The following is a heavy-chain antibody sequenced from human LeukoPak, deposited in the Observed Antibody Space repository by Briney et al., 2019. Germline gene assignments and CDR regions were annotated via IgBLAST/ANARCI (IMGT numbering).Heavy chain of an antibody. CDR3: ARGIVVVPAATQYYYGMDV. CDR1: GYTFTGYY. J-gene: IGHJ6*02. V-gene: IGHV1-2*06. D-gene: IGHD2-2*01. Sequence: ASVTVSYTAPGYTFTGYYMHWVRQAPGEGLGWMGRTNPNSGGTNYAQKFQGRVTITTDTSISTAYIELSSLRTDDTAVYNCARGIVVVPAATQYYYGMDVWGQGTTVTVSS. CDR2: TNPNSGGT.